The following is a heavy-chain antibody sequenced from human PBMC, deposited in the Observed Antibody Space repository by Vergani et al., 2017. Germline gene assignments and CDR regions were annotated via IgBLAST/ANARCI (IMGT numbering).Heavy chain of an antibody. Sequence: EVQLLESGGGLVQPGGSLRLSCAASGFTFSSYAMSWVRQAPGKGLEWVSLISWDGGSTYYADSVKGRFTISRDNSKNSLYLQMNSLRTEDTALYYCASSMKPPLVHPYYYYYYGMDVWGQGTTVTVSS. J-gene: IGHJ6*02. V-gene: IGHV3-43*02. CDR3: ASSMKPPLVHPYYYYYYGMDV. D-gene: IGHD2/OR15-2a*01. CDR1: GFTFSSYA. CDR2: ISWDGGST.